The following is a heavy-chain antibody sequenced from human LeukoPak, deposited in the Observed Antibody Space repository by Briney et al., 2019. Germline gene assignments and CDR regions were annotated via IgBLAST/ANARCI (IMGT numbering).Heavy chain of an antibody. V-gene: IGHV4-34*01. Sequence: SETLSLTCAVYGGSFSGYFWSWIRQPPGKGLEWIGEINHSGSTNYNPSLKSRVTISVDTSKNQFSLKLSSVTAADTAVYSCARLPLVRGVMGAFDICGQGTVVTVSS. D-gene: IGHD3-10*01. CDR2: INHSGST. CDR1: GGSFSGYF. CDR3: ARLPLVRGVMGAFDI. J-gene: IGHJ3*02.